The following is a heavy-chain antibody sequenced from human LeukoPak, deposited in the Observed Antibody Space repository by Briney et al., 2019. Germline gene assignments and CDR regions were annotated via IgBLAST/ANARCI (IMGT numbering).Heavy chain of an antibody. Sequence: ASVKVSCKASGYTFTSYYMHWVRQAPGEGLEWMGIINPSGGSTSYAQKFQGRVTMTRNTSISTAYMELSSLRSEDTAVYYCARGLIRITMVRGVILGYWGQGTLVTVSS. CDR3: ARGLIRITMVRGVILGY. CDR1: GYTFTSYY. J-gene: IGHJ4*02. CDR2: INPSGGST. V-gene: IGHV1-46*01. D-gene: IGHD3-10*01.